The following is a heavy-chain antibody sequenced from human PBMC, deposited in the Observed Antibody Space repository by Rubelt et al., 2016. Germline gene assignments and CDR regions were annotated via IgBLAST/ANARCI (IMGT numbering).Heavy chain of an antibody. Sequence: EVQLVEAGGGLVQPGGSLRLSCSASGFTFSTYAMHWVRQAPGKGLEFVSTISSNADSTSYADSVKGRFTISRDNSKNTLYLQRSSLRAEDTAVDYCVKNGCGGTRGYGNVWGQGTTVTVSS. V-gene: IGHV3-64D*09. CDR3: VKNGCGGTRGYGNV. D-gene: IGHD2-2*01. J-gene: IGHJ6*02. CDR2: ISSNADST. CDR1: GFTFSTYA.